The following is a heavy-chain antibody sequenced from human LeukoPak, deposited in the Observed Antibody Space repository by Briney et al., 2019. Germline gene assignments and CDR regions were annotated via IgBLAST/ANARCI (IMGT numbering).Heavy chain of an antibody. D-gene: IGHD3-10*01. J-gene: IGHJ4*02. CDR3: AKLGYYYGSGSYYTRDY. Sequence: GGSLRLSCAASGFTFSSYAMSWVRQAPGKGLEWVSAISGSGGSTYYADSVKGRFTISRDNSKNTLYLQMNSLRAEDTAVYYCAKLGYYYGSGSYYTRDYWGQGTLVTLSS. CDR1: GFTFSSYA. CDR2: ISGSGGST. V-gene: IGHV3-23*01.